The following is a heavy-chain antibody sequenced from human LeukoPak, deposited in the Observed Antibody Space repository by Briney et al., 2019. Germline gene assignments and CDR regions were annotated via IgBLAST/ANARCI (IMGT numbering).Heavy chain of an antibody. CDR1: GFTFSSYS. D-gene: IGHD6-13*01. CDR3: ATRNQQQLAPFDI. CDR2: ISSSSSYI. J-gene: IGHJ3*02. Sequence: GGSLRLSCAASGFTFSSYSMNWVRQAPGKGLEWVSSISSSSSYIYYADSVKGRFTISRDNAKNSLYLQMNSLRAEDTAVYYCATRNQQQLAPFDIWGQGTMVTVSS. V-gene: IGHV3-21*01.